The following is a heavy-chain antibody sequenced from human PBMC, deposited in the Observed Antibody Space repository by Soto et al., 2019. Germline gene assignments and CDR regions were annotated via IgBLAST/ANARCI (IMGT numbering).Heavy chain of an antibody. J-gene: IGHJ4*02. D-gene: IGHD4-17*01. CDR1: GFTFSNYT. CDR3: AREGGVYGGHFAY. Sequence: EVQLVESGGGLVQPGGSLRLSCAASGFTFSNYTMNWVRQAPGKGLEWLSYISSSSSTIYYADSVKGRFTISRDNAKNSLYLQMNSLRDEDTAVYYCAREGGVYGGHFAYWGQGTLVTVSS. V-gene: IGHV3-48*02. CDR2: ISSSSSTI.